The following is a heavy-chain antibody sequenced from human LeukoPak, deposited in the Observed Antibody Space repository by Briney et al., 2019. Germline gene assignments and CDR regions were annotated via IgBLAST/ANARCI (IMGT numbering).Heavy chain of an antibody. V-gene: IGHV4-59*08. J-gene: IGHJ6*03. D-gene: IGHD1-26*01. CDR3: ARGVGAYYMDV. CDR2: IYYSGST. Sequence: SETLSLTCTVSGGSISSYYWSWIRQPPGKGLEWIGYIYYSGSTNYNPPLKSRVTMSIDTSKNQFSLKLSSVTAADTAVYYCARGVGAYYMDVWGKGTTVTISS. CDR1: GGSISSYY.